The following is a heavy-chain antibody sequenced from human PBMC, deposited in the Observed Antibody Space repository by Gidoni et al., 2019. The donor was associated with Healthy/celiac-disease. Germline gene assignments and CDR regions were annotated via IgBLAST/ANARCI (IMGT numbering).Heavy chain of an antibody. CDR1: GFSLSTSGVG. CDR3: AHAAQKEYYYDSSGYFDY. V-gene: IGHV2-5*02. Sequence: GFSLSTSGVGVGWIRQPPGKALEWLALIYWDDDKRYSPSLKSRLTITKDTSKNQVVLTMTNMDPVDTATYYCAHAAQKEYYYDSSGYFDYWGQGTLVTVSS. J-gene: IGHJ4*02. CDR2: IYWDDDK. D-gene: IGHD3-22*01.